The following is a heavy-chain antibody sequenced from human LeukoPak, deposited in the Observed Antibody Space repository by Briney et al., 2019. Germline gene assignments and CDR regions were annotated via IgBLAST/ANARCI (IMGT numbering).Heavy chain of an antibody. V-gene: IGHV4-39*01. J-gene: IGHJ4*02. Sequence: SETLSLTCTVSGGSISSSSYYRGWIRQPPGKGLEWIGSIYYSGSTYYNPSLKSRVTISVDTSKNQFSLKLSSVTAADTAVYYCARLGQWLDIDYWGQGTLVTVSS. CDR3: ARLGQWLDIDY. CDR1: GGSISSSSYY. D-gene: IGHD6-19*01. CDR2: IYYSGST.